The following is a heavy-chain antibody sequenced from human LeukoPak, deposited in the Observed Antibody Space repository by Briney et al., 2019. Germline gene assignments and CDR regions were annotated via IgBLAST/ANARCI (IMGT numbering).Heavy chain of an antibody. CDR1: GFTFNNYW. CDR3: ARYYGDYGGFDY. J-gene: IGHJ4*02. CDR2: IKSDGSST. D-gene: IGHD4-17*01. V-gene: IGHV3-74*01. Sequence: GGSLRLSCAASGFTFNNYWMHWVRQAPGKGLVWVSRIKSDGSSTTYADSVKGRFTISRDNAKNTLYLQMNYLRADDTAVYFCARYYGDYGGFDYWGQGTLVTVSS.